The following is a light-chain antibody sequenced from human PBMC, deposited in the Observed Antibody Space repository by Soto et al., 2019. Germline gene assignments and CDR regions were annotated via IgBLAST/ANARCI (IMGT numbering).Light chain of an antibody. V-gene: IGLV2-14*01. CDR2: EVS. J-gene: IGLJ1*01. CDR3: SSYTTTSTLV. CDR1: SGDVGGYNY. Sequence: QSVLTQPSSVSGSPGQSITISCTGTSGDVGGYNYVSWYQQHPVKVPRLMIYEVSNRPSGVSKRFSGSKSGNTASLTISGLQAEDEADYYGSSYTTTSTLVFGTGTKLTVL.